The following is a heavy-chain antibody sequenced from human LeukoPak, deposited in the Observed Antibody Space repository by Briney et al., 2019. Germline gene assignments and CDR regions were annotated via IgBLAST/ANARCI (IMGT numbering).Heavy chain of an antibody. V-gene: IGHV3-11*04. J-gene: IGHJ4*02. D-gene: IGHD3-22*01. CDR2: ISSSSSTI. CDR1: GFTFSDYY. CDR3: ARDLSSGYYGRFDY. Sequence: GGSLRLSCAASGFTFSDYYMSWIRQAPGKGLEWVSYISSSSSTIYYADSVKGRFTISRDNAKNSLYLQMNSLRDEDTAVYYCARDLSSGYYGRFDYWGQGTLVTVS.